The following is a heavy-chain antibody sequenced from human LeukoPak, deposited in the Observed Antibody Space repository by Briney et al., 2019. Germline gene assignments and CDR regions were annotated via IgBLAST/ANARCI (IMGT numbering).Heavy chain of an antibody. Sequence: SETLSLTCTVSGGSISSSSYYWGWIRQPPGKGLDWIGSIYFSGSTYYNASLKSRVTISVDTSKKQFSLKLSSVTAADTAVYYCARDRKGSSWYQGIDYWGQRTLVTVSS. CDR3: ARDRKGSSWYQGIDY. CDR1: GGSISSSSYY. D-gene: IGHD6-13*01. V-gene: IGHV4-39*07. J-gene: IGHJ4*02. CDR2: IYFSGST.